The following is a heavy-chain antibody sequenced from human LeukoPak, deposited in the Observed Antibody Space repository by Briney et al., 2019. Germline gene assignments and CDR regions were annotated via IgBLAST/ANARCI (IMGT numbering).Heavy chain of an antibody. V-gene: IGHV3-74*01. D-gene: IGHD3-10*01. CDR1: GFTFSSYW. J-gene: IGHJ4*02. Sequence: GGSLGLSCAASGFTFSSYWMHWVRQAPGKGLVWVSRINSDGSSTNYADSVKGRFTISRDNAKNTLHLQMNSLRAEDTAVYYCARSVRGLYYFDYWGQGTLVTVSS. CDR3: ARSVRGLYYFDY. CDR2: INSDGSST.